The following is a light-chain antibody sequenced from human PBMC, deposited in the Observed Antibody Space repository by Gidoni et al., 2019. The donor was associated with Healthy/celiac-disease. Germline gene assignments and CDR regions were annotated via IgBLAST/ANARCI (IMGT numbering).Light chain of an antibody. CDR2: AAS. CDR1: QSISSY. Sequence: DIQMTQSPSSLSASVGDRVTITCRASQSISSYLNWYQQKPGTAPKRLIYAASSLQSGVPSRFSGSGSGTDFTLTISSLQPEDFATYYCQQSYSTPYTFGQWTKLEIK. J-gene: IGKJ2*01. V-gene: IGKV1-39*01. CDR3: QQSYSTPYT.